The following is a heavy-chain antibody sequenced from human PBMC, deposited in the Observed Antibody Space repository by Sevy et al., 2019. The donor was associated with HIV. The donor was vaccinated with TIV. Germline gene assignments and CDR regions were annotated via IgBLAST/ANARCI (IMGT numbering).Heavy chain of an antibody. CDR1: GGSFSGYY. D-gene: IGHD6-19*01. V-gene: IGHV4-34*01. CDR3: ARGLAGYSSGWYDY. Sequence: SETLSLTCAVYGGSFSGYYWSWIRQPPGKGLEWIGEINHSGSTNYNPSLKSRVTISVDTSKNQFSLKLSSVTAADTAVYYCARGLAGYSSGWYDYWGQRTLVTVSS. CDR2: INHSGST. J-gene: IGHJ4*02.